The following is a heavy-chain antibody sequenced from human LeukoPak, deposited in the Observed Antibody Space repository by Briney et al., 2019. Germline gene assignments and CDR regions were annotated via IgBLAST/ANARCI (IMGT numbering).Heavy chain of an antibody. CDR3: VRDLSVDTAMFS. CDR2: ISGGGNYI. V-gene: IGHV3-21*01. Sequence: AGGSLRLSCAAAGLTVSGYSMNWVRQAPGKGLEWVSSISGGGNYIFYADSVKGRFTISRDNAKNSLYLQMNSLRVEDTAVYYCVRDLSVDTAMFSWGQGTLVTVSS. J-gene: IGHJ5*02. D-gene: IGHD5-18*01. CDR1: GLTVSGYS.